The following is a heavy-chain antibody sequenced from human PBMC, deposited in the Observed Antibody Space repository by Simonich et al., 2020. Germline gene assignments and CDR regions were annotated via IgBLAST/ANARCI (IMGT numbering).Heavy chain of an antibody. CDR2: INHSGIT. J-gene: IGHJ2*01. D-gene: IGHD2-21*01. Sequence: QVQLQQWGAGLLTPSATLSLTCAVYGGSFCGYYWSWIRQPPGKGLEWMGEINHSGITNDNPSHKGRVTISVDTSKNQFSLKLSSVTAADTAVYYCAREFRDYWYFDLWGRGTLVTVSS. CDR1: GGSFCGYY. CDR3: AREFRDYWYFDL. V-gene: IGHV4-34*01.